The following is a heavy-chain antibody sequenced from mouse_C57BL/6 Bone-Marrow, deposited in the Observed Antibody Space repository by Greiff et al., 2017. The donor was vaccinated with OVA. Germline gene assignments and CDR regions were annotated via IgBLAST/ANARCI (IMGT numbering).Heavy chain of an antibody. Sequence: EVQLQQSGPGLVKPSQTVFLTCTVTGISITTGNYRWSWIRQFPGNKLEWIGYIYYSGTITYNPSLTSRTTITRDTPKNQFFLEMNSLTAEDTATYYCAREGIPYYGSSSPYYFDYWGQGTTLTVSS. V-gene: IGHV3-5*01. D-gene: IGHD1-1*01. CDR3: AREGIPYYGSSSPYYFDY. J-gene: IGHJ2*01. CDR2: IYYSGTI. CDR1: GISITTGNYR.